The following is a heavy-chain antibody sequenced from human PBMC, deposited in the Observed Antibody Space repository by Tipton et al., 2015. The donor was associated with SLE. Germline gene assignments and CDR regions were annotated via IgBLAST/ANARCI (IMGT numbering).Heavy chain of an antibody. D-gene: IGHD6-19*01. Sequence: TLSLTCTVSGGSISSYYWSWIRQPAGKGLEWIGRIYTSGSTNYNPSLKSRVTMSVDTSKNHFSLKLSSVTAADTAVYYCARDQPSEIISSGWYKDAFDIWGQGTMVTVSS. CDR3: ARDQPSEIISSGWYKDAFDI. CDR2: IYTSGST. J-gene: IGHJ3*02. CDR1: GGSISSYY. V-gene: IGHV4-4*07.